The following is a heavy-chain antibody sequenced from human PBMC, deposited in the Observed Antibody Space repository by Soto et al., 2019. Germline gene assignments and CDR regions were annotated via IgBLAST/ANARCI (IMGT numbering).Heavy chain of an antibody. J-gene: IGHJ4*02. CDR1: GFTFSIYA. CDR3: AKVGSERYSGQHSDY. V-gene: IGHV3-23*01. Sequence: EVQLLESGGGLVQPGGSLRLSCAASGFTFSIYAMNWVRQAPGKGLEWVSTISSSSGSTYYADSVKGRFTISRDNSKNFLYLQMNSLRGDDTAVYYCAKVGSERYSGQHSDYWGQGTLVTISS. CDR2: ISSSSGST. D-gene: IGHD5-12*01.